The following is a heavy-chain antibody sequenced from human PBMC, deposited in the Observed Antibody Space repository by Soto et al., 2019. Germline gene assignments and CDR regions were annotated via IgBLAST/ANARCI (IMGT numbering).Heavy chain of an antibody. CDR1: GYSFTGYW. J-gene: IGHJ6*02. CDR2: IYPGDSDT. V-gene: IGHV5-51*01. Sequence: GEALKISFKGSGYSFTGYWIGWVRQMPGKGLEWMGIIYPGDSDTRYSPSFQGQVTISADKSISTAYLQWSSLKASDTAMYYCARQAYDSSGYFTPYYYYGMDVWGQGTTVTVSS. D-gene: IGHD3-22*01. CDR3: ARQAYDSSGYFTPYYYYGMDV.